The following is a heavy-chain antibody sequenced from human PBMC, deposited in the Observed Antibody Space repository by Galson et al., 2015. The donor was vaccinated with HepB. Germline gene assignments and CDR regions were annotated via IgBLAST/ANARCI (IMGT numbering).Heavy chain of an antibody. CDR1: GYTFTSYA. J-gene: IGHJ4*02. CDR3: ARDRTRGYSGYDYRRAYFDY. V-gene: IGHV1-3*01. D-gene: IGHD5-12*01. CDR2: INAGNGNT. Sequence: SVKVSCKASGYTFTSYAMHWVRQAPGQRLEWMGWINAGNGNTKYSQKFQGRVTITRDTSASTAYMELSSLRSEDTAVYYCARDRTRGYSGYDYRRAYFDYWGQGTLVTVSS.